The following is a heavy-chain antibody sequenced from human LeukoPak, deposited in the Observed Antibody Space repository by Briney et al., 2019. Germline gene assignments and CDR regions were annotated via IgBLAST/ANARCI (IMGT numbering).Heavy chain of an antibody. V-gene: IGHV4-61*01. CDR1: GGSVSSGSYS. CDR2: IFYSGST. J-gene: IGHJ4*02. D-gene: IGHD1-26*01. CDR3: ARGEWDLLFDY. Sequence: TSETLSLTCTVSGGSVSSGSYSWTWIRQPPGKGLEWIGYIFYSGSTNYNPSLKSRVTISVDTSKNQFSLKLSSVTAADTAVYYCARGEWDLLFDYWGQGTLVTVSS.